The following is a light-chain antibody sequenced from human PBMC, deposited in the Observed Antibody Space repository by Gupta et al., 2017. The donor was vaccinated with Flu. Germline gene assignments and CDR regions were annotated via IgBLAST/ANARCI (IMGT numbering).Light chain of an antibody. Sequence: EAVTLSCRASQSLSHNYLAWYQKKPGQPPRLLIYGASNRATGIPDRFSGSGSGTDFTLTISRLEPEDFAVYYCQQFGSSPNTFGQGSKLEIK. J-gene: IGKJ2*01. CDR1: QSLSHNY. CDR2: GAS. CDR3: QQFGSSPNT. V-gene: IGKV3-20*01.